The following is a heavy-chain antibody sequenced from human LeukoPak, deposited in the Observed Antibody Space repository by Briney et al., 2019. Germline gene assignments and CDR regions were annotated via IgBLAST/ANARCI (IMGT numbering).Heavy chain of an antibody. CDR3: ARRQFYYSSGWYRYTYYFDY. J-gene: IGHJ4*02. CDR1: GGSISSSNW. CDR2: IYHSGST. D-gene: IGHD6-19*01. Sequence: PSETLSLTCAVSGGSISSSNWWSWVRQPPGKGLEWIGEIYHSGSTNYNPSLKSRVTISVDKSKNQFSLKLSSVIAADTAVYYCARRQFYYSSGWYRYTYYFDYWGQGTLVTVSS. V-gene: IGHV4-4*02.